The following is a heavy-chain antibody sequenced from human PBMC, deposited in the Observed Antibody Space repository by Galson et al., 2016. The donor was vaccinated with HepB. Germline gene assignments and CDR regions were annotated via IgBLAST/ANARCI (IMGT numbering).Heavy chain of an antibody. V-gene: IGHV3-53*01. CDR2: IFTGGST. J-gene: IGHJ3*02. CDR1: GFTVAANY. Sequence: SLRLSCAASGFTVAANYMTWVRQAPGKGLEWVSLIFTGGSTYYAESVRGRFTISRDNSRNTVYLQTDALRAEDTAIYYCAKDVTLGLGSGWYDAAFDIWGRGTMVTVSS. CDR3: AKDVTLGLGSGWYDAAFDI. D-gene: IGHD6-19*01.